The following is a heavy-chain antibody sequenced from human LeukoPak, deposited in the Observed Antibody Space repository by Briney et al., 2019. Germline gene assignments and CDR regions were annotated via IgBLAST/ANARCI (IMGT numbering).Heavy chain of an antibody. CDR3: AKSALLGYCTNGVCYPRYYFDY. D-gene: IGHD2-8*01. CDR1: GFTFSSYA. V-gene: IGHV3-23*01. J-gene: IGHJ4*02. CDR2: ISGSGGST. Sequence: GSLRLSCAASGFTFSSYAMSWVRQAPGMGLEWVSAISGSGGSTYYADSVKGRFTISRDNSKNTLYLQMNSLRAEDTAVYYCAKSALLGYCTNGVCYPRYYFDYWGQGTLVTVSS.